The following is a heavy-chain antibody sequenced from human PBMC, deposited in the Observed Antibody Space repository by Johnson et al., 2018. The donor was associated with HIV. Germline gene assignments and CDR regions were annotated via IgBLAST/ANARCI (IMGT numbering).Heavy chain of an antibody. CDR1: GFTFSDYD. CDR3: ARDPPVTTTHNAFDI. D-gene: IGHD4-17*01. J-gene: IGHJ3*02. Sequence: QVQLVESGGGLVKPGGSLRLSCAASGFTFSDYDMSWIRQAPGKGLEWVSFISSSGSTIYYADSVKGRFTISRDNAKNSLYLQMNSLRAEDTAVYYCARDPPVTTTHNAFDIWGQGTMVTVSS. V-gene: IGHV3-11*04. CDR2: ISSSGSTI.